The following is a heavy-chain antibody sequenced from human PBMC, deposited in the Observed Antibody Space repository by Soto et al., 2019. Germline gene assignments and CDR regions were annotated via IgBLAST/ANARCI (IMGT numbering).Heavy chain of an antibody. J-gene: IGHJ3*02. CDR3: ARTYDGSGPNSGGYGFDI. CDR2: IYYSGT. V-gene: IGHV4-59*01. Sequence: QVQLKESGPGLVKPSETLSLTCSVSGGSISSYYWSWIRQPTGKVLEWIAYIYYSGTSYNPSLKSRVSISLDTSKTQFSRKLSSVTAADTAVYYCARTYDGSGPNSGGYGFDIWGQWTRVTVSS. D-gene: IGHD3-22*01. CDR1: GGSISSYY.